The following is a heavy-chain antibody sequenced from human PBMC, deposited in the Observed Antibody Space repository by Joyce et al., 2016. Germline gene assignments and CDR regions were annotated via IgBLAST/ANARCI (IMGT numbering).Heavy chain of an antibody. V-gene: IGHV3-30-3*01. CDR2: ISSDGNIK. D-gene: IGHD4-17*01. CDR3: AREPSFGEYDY. Sequence: VQLVESGGGVIQPGTSLRLSCIASGFTFSNYLIHWVRQARGKGLEWVAAISSDGNIKDYGDSVRGRFTNSRDNSKNTLYLQMNSLRGEDTAVYYCAREPSFGEYDYWGQGTLVTVSS. J-gene: IGHJ4*02. CDR1: GFTFSNYL.